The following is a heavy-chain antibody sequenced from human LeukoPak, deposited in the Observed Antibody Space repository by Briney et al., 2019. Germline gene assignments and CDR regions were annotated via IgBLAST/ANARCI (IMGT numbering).Heavy chain of an antibody. J-gene: IGHJ4*02. CDR2: IKQDGSEK. D-gene: IGHD1-26*01. CDR1: GFTFSSYW. Sequence: GGSLRLSCAASGFTFSSYWMSWVRQAPGKGLEWVANIKQDGSEKYYVDSVKGRFTISRDNAKNSLYLQMNSLRAEDTAVYYCASYIVGPTLDNWGQGTLVIASS. CDR3: ASYIVGPTLDN. V-gene: IGHV3-7*01.